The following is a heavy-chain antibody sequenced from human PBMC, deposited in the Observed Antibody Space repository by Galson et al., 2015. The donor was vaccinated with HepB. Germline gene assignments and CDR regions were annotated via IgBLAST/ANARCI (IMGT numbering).Heavy chain of an antibody. CDR3: ARGQYSSSWHVPGGRYYYYYGMDV. Sequence: SLRLSCAASGFTFSSYDMHWVRQATGKGLEWVSAIGTAGDTYYPGSVKGRFTISRENAKNSLYLQMNSLRAGDTAVYYCARGQYSSSWHVPGGRYYYYYGMDVWGQGTTVTVSS. J-gene: IGHJ6*02. CDR2: IGTAGDT. CDR1: GFTFSSYD. D-gene: IGHD6-13*01. V-gene: IGHV3-13*01.